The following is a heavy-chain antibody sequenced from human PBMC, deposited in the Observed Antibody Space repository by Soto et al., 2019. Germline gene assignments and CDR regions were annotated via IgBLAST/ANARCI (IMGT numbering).Heavy chain of an antibody. J-gene: IGHJ5*02. CDR3: ARGQQLVYRGNYNWFDP. Sequence: PSQTLSLTCAISGDSVSSNSAAWNWIRQSPSRGLEWLGRTYYRSKWYNDYAVSVKSRITINPDTSKNQFSLQLNSVTPEDTAVYYCARGQQLVYRGNYNWFDPWGQGTLVTVSS. D-gene: IGHD6-13*01. V-gene: IGHV6-1*01. CDR2: TYYRSKWYN. CDR1: GDSVSSNSAA.